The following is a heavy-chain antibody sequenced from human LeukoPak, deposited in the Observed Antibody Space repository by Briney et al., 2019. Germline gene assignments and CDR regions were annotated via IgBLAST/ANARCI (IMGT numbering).Heavy chain of an antibody. V-gene: IGHV3-21*01. Sequence: GGSLRLSCAASGLTFSSYTMNWVRQAPGQGLEWVSSISSSSSYIYYADSVKGRFTISRDNAKKSLYLQMNSLRAEDTAVYYCTRLGLLESVDWGQGTLVTVSS. CDR3: TRLGLLESVD. J-gene: IGHJ4*02. CDR2: ISSSSSYI. CDR1: GLTFSSYT. D-gene: IGHD1-1*01.